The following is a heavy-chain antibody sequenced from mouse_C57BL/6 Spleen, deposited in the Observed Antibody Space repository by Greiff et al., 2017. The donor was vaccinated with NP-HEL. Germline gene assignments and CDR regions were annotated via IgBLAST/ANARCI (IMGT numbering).Heavy chain of an antibody. V-gene: IGHV1-52*01. D-gene: IGHD1-1*01. Sequence: QVQLQQPGAELVRPGSSVKLSCKASGYTFTSYWMHWVKQRPIQGLEWIGNIDPSDSATHYNQKFKDKATLTVDKSSSTAYMQLSSLTSEDSAVDYCARGGGSPHWYFDVWGKGTTVTVSS. CDR1: GYTFTSYW. CDR2: IDPSDSAT. CDR3: ARGGGSPHWYFDV. J-gene: IGHJ1*03.